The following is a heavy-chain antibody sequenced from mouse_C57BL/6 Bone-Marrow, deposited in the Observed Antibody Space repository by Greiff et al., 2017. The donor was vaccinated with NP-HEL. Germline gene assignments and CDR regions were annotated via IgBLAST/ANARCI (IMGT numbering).Heavy chain of an antibody. J-gene: IGHJ2*01. D-gene: IGHD1-1*02. CDR2: ISSGSSSI. CDR1: GFTFSDYG. V-gene: IGHV5-17*01. CDR3: ARGLVPFDY. Sequence: EVKLMESGGGLVKPGGSLKLSCAASGFTFSDYGMHWVRQAPEKGLEWVAYISSGSSSIYYADTVKGRFTISRDNAKHTLFLQMISLRSEDTAMYYCARGLVPFDYWGQGTTLTVSS.